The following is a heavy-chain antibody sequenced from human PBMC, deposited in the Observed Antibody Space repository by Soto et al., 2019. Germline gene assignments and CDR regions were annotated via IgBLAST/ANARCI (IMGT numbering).Heavy chain of an antibody. J-gene: IGHJ4*02. CDR1: GYTLTELS. D-gene: IGHD6-19*01. Sequence: ASVKASCKVSGYTLTELSMHWVRQAPGKGLEWMGGFDPEDGETIYAQKFQGRVTMTEDTSTDTAYMELSSLGSEDTAVYYCETLELKYSSGWSKDYWGQGTLVTVSS. CDR3: ETLELKYSSGWSKDY. CDR2: FDPEDGET. V-gene: IGHV1-24*01.